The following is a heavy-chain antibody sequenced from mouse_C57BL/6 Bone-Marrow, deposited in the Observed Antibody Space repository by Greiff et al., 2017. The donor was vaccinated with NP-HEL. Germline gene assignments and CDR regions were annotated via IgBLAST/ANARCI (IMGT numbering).Heavy chain of an antibody. J-gene: IGHJ1*03. CDR2: INPSSGYT. CDR1: GYTFTSYW. V-gene: IGHV1-7*01. Sequence: QVQLKESGAELAKPGASVKLSCKASGYTFTSYWMPWVKQRPGQGLEWIGYINPSSGYTKYNQKFKDKATLTADKSSSTAYMQLSSLTYEDSAVYYCAKGCYWYFDVWGTGTTVTVSS. CDR3: AKGCYWYFDV.